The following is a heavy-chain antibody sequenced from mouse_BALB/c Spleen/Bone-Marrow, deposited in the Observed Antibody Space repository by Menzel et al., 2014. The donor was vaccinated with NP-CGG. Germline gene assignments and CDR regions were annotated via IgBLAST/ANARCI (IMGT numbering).Heavy chain of an antibody. CDR3: TRWYYGNYFDY. J-gene: IGHJ2*01. D-gene: IGHD2-1*01. CDR2: INPSNGGT. CDR1: GYTFTSYY. Sequence: QVQLQQPGAELVKPGASVKLSCKASGYTFTSYYMYWVKQRPGQGLEWIGEINPSNGGTNFNEKFKSKATLTVDKSSSTAYMQLSSLTSEDSAVNYCTRWYYGNYFDYWGQGTTLTVSS. V-gene: IGHV1S81*02.